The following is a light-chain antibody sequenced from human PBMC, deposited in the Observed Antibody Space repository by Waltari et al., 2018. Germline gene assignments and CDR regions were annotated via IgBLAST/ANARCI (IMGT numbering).Light chain of an antibody. CDR1: QSVSRT. V-gene: IGKV3-20*01. J-gene: IGKJ1*01. CDR3: QKYGSLPAT. CDR2: DAS. Sequence: EVVLTQSPGTLSLSPGERATLSCRASQSVSRTLAWYQQKPGQAPRLLIYDASSRATGIPDRFSGSGSGTDFSLTISRLEPEDFAVHYCQKYGSLPATFGQGTKVEIK.